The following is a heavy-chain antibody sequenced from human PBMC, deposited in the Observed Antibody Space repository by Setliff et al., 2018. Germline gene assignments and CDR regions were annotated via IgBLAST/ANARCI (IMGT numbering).Heavy chain of an antibody. Sequence: NPSETLSLTCTVSGGSISSGVYYWAWIRQPPGKGLEWIGRIYYRGDTYYNASLKSRLTLSVDTSKNQVSLNLRSVTAADTAVYHCARTGTYRYFDYWGQGTQVTVSS. CDR2: IYYRGDT. CDR1: GGSISSGVYY. D-gene: IGHD1-1*01. CDR3: ARTGTYRYFDY. J-gene: IGHJ4*02. V-gene: IGHV4-39*01.